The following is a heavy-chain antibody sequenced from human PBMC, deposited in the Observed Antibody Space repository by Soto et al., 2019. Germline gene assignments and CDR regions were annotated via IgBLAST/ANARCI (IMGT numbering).Heavy chain of an antibody. D-gene: IGHD3-22*01. V-gene: IGHV1-46*03. J-gene: IGHJ4*02. CDR1: GGTFSSYT. Sequence: ASVKVSCKASGGTFSSYTISWVRQAPGQGLEWMGIINPSGGSTSYAQKFQGRVTMTRDTSTSTVYMELSSLRSEDTAVYYCARGHYYDSSGYYHTPYDYWGQGTLVTVSS. CDR3: ARGHYYDSSGYYHTPYDY. CDR2: INPSGGST.